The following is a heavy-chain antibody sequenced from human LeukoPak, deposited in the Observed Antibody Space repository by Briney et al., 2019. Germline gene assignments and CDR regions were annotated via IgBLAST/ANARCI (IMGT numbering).Heavy chain of an antibody. CDR3: ARPPAVAGTTGYFEY. Sequence: GGSLRLSCAASGFTFSSYWMSWVRQAPGQGLEWVANINHDGTEKYYVDSLKGRFTISRDNANNSLYPQMNSLRAEDTAVYYCARPPAVAGTTGYFEYWGQGTLVTVSS. CDR1: GFTFSSYW. J-gene: IGHJ4*02. CDR2: INHDGTEK. V-gene: IGHV3-7*04. D-gene: IGHD6-19*01.